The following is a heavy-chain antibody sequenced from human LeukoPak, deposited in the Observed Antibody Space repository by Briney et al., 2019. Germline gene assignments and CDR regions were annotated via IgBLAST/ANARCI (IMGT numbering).Heavy chain of an antibody. V-gene: IGHV4-59*08. D-gene: IGHD1-26*01. CDR2: IYYSGSA. CDR1: GGSISSFY. J-gene: IGHJ4*02. CDR3: ARGVGATTQFDY. Sequence: SETLSLTCSVSGGSISSFYWTWIRQPPGKGLEWIGSIYYSGSADYNPSLKSRVTISVDTSKSQFSLRLSTVTVADTAVYFCARGVGATTQFDYWGQGTLVTVSS.